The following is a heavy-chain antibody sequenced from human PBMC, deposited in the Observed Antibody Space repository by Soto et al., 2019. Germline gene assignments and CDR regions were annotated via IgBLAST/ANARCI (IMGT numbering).Heavy chain of an antibody. CDR1: SFTFTIYG. D-gene: IGHD2-15*01. V-gene: IGHV1-18*01. J-gene: IGHJ6*02. CDR3: ARVVAAAPVYYGMDV. CDR2: INPYNGNT. Sequence: QVQLVQSGAEVKKPGASVKVSCKASSFTFTIYGITWERQAPGQGLEWMGWINPYNGNTNYAQKFQDRVTMTTDTSTTTGYMELRSLRSDDTAVYYCARVVAAAPVYYGMDVWGQGTTVTFSS.